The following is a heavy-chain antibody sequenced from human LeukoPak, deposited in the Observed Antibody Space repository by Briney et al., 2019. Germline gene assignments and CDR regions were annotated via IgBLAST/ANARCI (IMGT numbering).Heavy chain of an antibody. J-gene: IGHJ4*02. CDR3: AKGGAVAPYFDY. Sequence: GGSLRLSCAASGFTFSSYGMHWVRQAPGKGLEWVAVISYDGSNKYYADSVKGRFTISRDNSKNTLYLQMNSLRAEDTAVYYCAKGGAVAPYFDYWGQGTLVTVSS. CDR1: GFTFSSYG. CDR2: ISYDGSNK. V-gene: IGHV3-30*18. D-gene: IGHD6-19*01.